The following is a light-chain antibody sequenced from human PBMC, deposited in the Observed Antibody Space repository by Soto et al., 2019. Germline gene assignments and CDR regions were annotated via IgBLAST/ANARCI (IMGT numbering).Light chain of an antibody. J-gene: IGKJ5*01. CDR1: QSLVHRDGNTY. Sequence: DVAVTQSTLSLPLTLGQATSISCRSSQSLVHRDGNTYLSWFRXGPRQSXXRXIYKVSNREAGVPDRFSGSGGATEYLLKTSRVEADDVFVYYCMQGSHRPPITFGQGTRLDIK. V-gene: IGKV2-30*02. CDR3: MQGSHRPPIT. CDR2: KVS.